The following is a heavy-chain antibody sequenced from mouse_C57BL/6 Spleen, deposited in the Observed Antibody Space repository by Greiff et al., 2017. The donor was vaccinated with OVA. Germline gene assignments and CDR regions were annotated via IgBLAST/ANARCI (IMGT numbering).Heavy chain of an antibody. CDR2: IYPRSGNT. V-gene: IGHV1-81*01. CDR3: ARGVTTVPPWFAY. CDR1: GYTFTSYG. J-gene: IGHJ3*01. D-gene: IGHD1-1*01. Sequence: VQLQQSGAELARPGASVKLSCKASGYTFTSYGISWVKQRTGQGLEWIGEIYPRSGNTYYNEKFKGKATLTADKSSSTAYMELRSLTSEDSAVYFCARGVTTVPPWFAYWGQGTLVTVSA.